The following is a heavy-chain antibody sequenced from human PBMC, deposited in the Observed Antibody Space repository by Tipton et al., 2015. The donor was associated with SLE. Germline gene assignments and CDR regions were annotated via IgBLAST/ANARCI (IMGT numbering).Heavy chain of an antibody. V-gene: IGHV4-34*01. D-gene: IGHD1-1*01. J-gene: IGHJ4*02. CDR2: VYYSGST. Sequence: TLSLTCAVYGGSFSGYYWSWIRQPPGKGLEWIGSVYYSGSTYYNPSLKSRVTISIDTSKNQFSLKLSSVTAADTAVYYCARAGGWGTDYWGQGTLVTVSS. CDR3: ARAGGWGTDY. CDR1: GGSFSGYY.